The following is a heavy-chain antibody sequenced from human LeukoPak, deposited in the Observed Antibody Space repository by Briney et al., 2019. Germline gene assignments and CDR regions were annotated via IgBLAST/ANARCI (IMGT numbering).Heavy chain of an antibody. D-gene: IGHD6-6*01. CDR1: GCSLTNYW. J-gene: IGHJ4*02. Sequence: GGSLQISLKGSGCSLTNYWSGWVRPVPGKGLEGVGIIYPGDSDTRYSPSFQGHVTISADKSISTAYLQWSSLKASDTAMYFCARHLRGSYSSSPFDYWGQGTLVTVSS. CDR2: IYPGDSDT. V-gene: IGHV5-51*01. CDR3: ARHLRGSYSSSPFDY.